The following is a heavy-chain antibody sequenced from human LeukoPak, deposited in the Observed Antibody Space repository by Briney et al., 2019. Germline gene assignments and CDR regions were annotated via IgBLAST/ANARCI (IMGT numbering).Heavy chain of an antibody. CDR1: GYTFTSYY. D-gene: IGHD3-3*01. J-gene: IGHJ4*02. CDR3: ARGTANFWSGYSSHFDY. CDR2: TNLSGGST. Sequence: ASVKVSCKASGYTFTSYYMHWVRQAPGQGLELMGITNLSGGSTSYAQNFQGRVTMTRDTSTSTVYMEVSSLRSEDTAVYYCARGTANFWSGYSSHFDYWGQGTLVTVSS. V-gene: IGHV1-46*01.